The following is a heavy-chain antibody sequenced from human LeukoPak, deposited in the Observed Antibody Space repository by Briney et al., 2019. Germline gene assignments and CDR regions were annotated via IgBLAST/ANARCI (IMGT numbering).Heavy chain of an antibody. J-gene: IGHJ4*02. D-gene: IGHD6-13*01. CDR2: ISSSSSYI. CDR1: GFTFSSYS. V-gene: IGHV3-21*04. CDR3: AEDMAAAGAGYFDY. Sequence: PGGSLRLSCAASGFTFSSYSMNWVRQAPGKGLEWVSSISSSSSYIYYADSVKGRFTISRDNAKNSLYLQMNSLRAEDTAFYYCAEDMAAAGAGYFDYWGQGTLVTVSS.